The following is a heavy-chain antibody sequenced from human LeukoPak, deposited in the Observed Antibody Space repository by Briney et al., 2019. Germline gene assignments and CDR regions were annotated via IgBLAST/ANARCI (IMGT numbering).Heavy chain of an antibody. CDR2: INHSGST. CDR3: ARAGFYCSSTSCYGPYYYYGMDV. Sequence: SEILSLTCAVYGGSFSGYYWSWIRQPPGKGLEWIGEINHSGSTNYNPSLKSRVTISVDTSKNQFSLKLSSVTAADTAVYYCARAGFYCSSTSCYGPYYYYGMDVWGKGTTVTVSS. J-gene: IGHJ6*04. D-gene: IGHD2-2*01. V-gene: IGHV4-34*01. CDR1: GGSFSGYY.